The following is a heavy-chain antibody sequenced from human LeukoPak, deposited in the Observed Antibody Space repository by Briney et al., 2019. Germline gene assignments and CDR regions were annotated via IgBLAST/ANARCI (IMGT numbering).Heavy chain of an antibody. D-gene: IGHD5-12*01. CDR1: GFTFSSYG. J-gene: IGHJ5*02. CDR2: ILYDGSHE. V-gene: IGHV3-30*02. Sequence: GGSLRLSCAASGFTFSSYGMHWVRQAPGKGLVWVTFILYDGSHEYYADSVKGRFTSSRDNSKNTLYLQMNSLRAEDTAIYYCAKVATIRGENWFDPWGQGTLVTVSS. CDR3: AKVATIRGENWFDP.